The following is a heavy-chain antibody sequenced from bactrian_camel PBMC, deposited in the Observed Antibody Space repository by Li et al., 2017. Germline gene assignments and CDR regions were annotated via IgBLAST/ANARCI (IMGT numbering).Heavy chain of an antibody. CDR2: IRPGDFTT. V-gene: IGHV3S40*01. CDR3: ANIAGNY. J-gene: IGHJ4*01. Sequence: VQLVESGGGLVQPGGSLRLSFAASGFTFSSSDMSWVRQAPGKEREGVAAIRPGDFTTSYADSVKGRFTISRDNTKDMLYLQMNSLKTDDTAMYYCANIAGNYWGQGTQVTVS. D-gene: IGHD6*01. CDR1: GFTFSSSD.